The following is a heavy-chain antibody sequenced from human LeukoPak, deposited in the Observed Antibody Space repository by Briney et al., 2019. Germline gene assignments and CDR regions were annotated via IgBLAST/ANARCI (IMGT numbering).Heavy chain of an antibody. V-gene: IGHV3-7*04. D-gene: IGHD1-1*01. CDR3: AREERESGGWDV. CDR1: RFTFSNYW. J-gene: IGHJ6*02. Sequence: GGSLRLSCAASRFTFSNYWMSWVRQAPGKGLEWVANIKQDGSGKNYVGSVKGRFTISRDNAKKSLYLQMNSLRVEDTAVYYWAREERESGGWDVWGQGTTVTVSS. CDR2: IKQDGSGK.